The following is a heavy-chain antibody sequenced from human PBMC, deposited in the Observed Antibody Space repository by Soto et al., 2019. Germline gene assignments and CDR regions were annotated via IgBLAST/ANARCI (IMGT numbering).Heavy chain of an antibody. J-gene: IGHJ4*02. V-gene: IGHV3-30*18. D-gene: IGHD3-16*02. CDR2: ISYDGSNK. Sequence: QVQLVESGGGVVQPGRSLRLSCAASGFTFSSYGMHWVRQAPGKGLEWVAVISYDGSNKYYADSVKGRFTISRDNSKNTLYLQMNSLRAEDTAVYYCAKDNMITVGGDIVGPADCDYWGQGTLVTFSS. CDR1: GFTFSSYG. CDR3: AKDNMITVGGDIVGPADCDY.